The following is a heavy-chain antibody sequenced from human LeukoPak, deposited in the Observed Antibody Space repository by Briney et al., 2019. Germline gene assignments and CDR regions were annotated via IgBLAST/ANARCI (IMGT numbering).Heavy chain of an antibody. CDR3: APLVGSGYYSRFDY. D-gene: IGHD3-22*01. J-gene: IGHJ4*02. CDR1: GGTFSSYA. V-gene: IGHV1-69*13. Sequence: SVKVSCKASGGTFSSYAISWVRQAPGQGLEWMGGIIPIFGTANYAQKFQGRVTITADESTSTAYMKLSSLRSEDTAVYYCAPLVGSGYYSRFDYWGQGTLVTVSS. CDR2: IIPIFGTA.